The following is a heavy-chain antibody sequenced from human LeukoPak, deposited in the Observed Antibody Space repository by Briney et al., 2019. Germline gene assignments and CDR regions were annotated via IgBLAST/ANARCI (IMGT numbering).Heavy chain of an antibody. J-gene: IGHJ4*02. D-gene: IGHD1-26*01. CDR3: AKDRGLVGATPSNFDH. V-gene: IGHV3-23*01. Sequence: GPLRLSCAASGFTFSSYARNWVRQAPGKGLECASGISGSGGRTYYADSVKGRFTISRDNSKNTLYLEMNSLRVEDTAVYYCAKDRGLVGATPSNFDHWGQGTLVTVSS. CDR1: GFTFSSYA. CDR2: ISGSGGRT.